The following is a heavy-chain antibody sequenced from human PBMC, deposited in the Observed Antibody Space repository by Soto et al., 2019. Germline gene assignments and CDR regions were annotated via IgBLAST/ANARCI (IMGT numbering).Heavy chain of an antibody. V-gene: IGHV3-11*01. Sequence: GSLRLSCAASGFTFSDHYMTWIRQAPGKGPEWLSYISGGGDIISYADSVKGRFIISRDNAKRSRYLQMNSLTVEGTAVYYCSRDPRLADYWGQGTLVTVSS. D-gene: IGHD6-25*01. CDR1: GFTFSDHY. CDR3: SRDPRLADY. J-gene: IGHJ4*02. CDR2: ISGGGDII.